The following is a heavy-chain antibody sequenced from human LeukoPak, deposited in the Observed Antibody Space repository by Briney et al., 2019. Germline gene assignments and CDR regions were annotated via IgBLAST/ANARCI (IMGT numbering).Heavy chain of an antibody. J-gene: IGHJ4*02. Sequence: SETLSLTCTVSGGSVSSGSYYWSWIRQPPGKGLEWIGYIYYSGSTNYNPSLKSRVTISVDTSKNQFSLKLSSVTAADTAVYYCARGIRASYSSSSGFYFDYWGQGTLVTVPS. CDR1: GGSVSSGSYY. CDR3: ARGIRASYSSSSGFYFDY. V-gene: IGHV4-61*01. CDR2: IYYSGST. D-gene: IGHD6-6*01.